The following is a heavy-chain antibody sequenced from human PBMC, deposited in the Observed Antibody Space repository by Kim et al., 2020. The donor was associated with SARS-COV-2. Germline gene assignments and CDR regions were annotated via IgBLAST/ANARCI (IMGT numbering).Heavy chain of an antibody. CDR3: ARRGAAAGNVIYYYYYGMDV. D-gene: IGHD6-13*01. Sequence: ASVKVSCKASGYTFTSYYMHWVRQAPGQGLEWMGIINPSGGSTSYAQKFQGRVTMTRDTSTSTVYMELSSLRSEDTAGYYCARRGAAAGNVIYYYYYGMDVWGQGTTVTVSS. J-gene: IGHJ6*02. CDR2: INPSGGST. CDR1: GYTFTSYY. V-gene: IGHV1-46*01.